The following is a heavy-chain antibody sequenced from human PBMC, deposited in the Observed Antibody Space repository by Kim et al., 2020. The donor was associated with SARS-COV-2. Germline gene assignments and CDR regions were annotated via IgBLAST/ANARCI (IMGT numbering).Heavy chain of an antibody. CDR1: GGSFSGYY. CDR3: ARGSGDSSSWYHAAFDI. Sequence: SETLSLTCAVYGGSFSGYYWSWIRQPPGKGLEWIGEINHSGSTNYNPSLKSRVTISVDTSKNQFSLKLSSVTAADTAVYYCARGSGDSSSWYHAAFDIWGQGTMVTVSS. CDR2: INHSGST. V-gene: IGHV4-34*01. J-gene: IGHJ3*02. D-gene: IGHD6-13*01.